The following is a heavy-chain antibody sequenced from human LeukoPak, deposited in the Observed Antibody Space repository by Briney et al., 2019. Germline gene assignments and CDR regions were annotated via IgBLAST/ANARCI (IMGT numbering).Heavy chain of an antibody. D-gene: IGHD6-13*01. CDR2: IYYSGST. Sequence: SETLSLTCTVSGGSISSGDYYWGWLRQPPGKGLEWIVYIYYSGSTYYNPSLKSRVTISVDTSKNQFSLKLSSVTAADTAVYYCARGNIAAAGTFWFDPWGQGTLVTVSS. CDR3: ARGNIAAAGTFWFDP. J-gene: IGHJ5*02. CDR1: GGSISSGDYY. V-gene: IGHV4-30-4*01.